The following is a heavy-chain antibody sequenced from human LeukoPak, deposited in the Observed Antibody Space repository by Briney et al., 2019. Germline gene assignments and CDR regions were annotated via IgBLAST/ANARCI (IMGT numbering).Heavy chain of an antibody. CDR3: AARVEMATIGRIDY. D-gene: IGHD5-24*01. J-gene: IGHJ4*02. V-gene: IGHV5-51*01. CDR1: GYRFTSYW. CDR2: IYPGDSDT. Sequence: GESLKISCKGSGYRFTSYWIGWVRQMPGKGLEWMGIIYPGDSDTRYSPSFQGQVTISADKSISTAYLQRSSLKASDTAMYYCAARVEMATIGRIDYWGQGTLVTVSS.